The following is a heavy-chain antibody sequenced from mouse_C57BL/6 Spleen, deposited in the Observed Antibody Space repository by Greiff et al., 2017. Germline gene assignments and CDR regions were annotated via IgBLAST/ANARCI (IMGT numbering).Heavy chain of an antibody. V-gene: IGHV2-6-1*01. CDR3: ARQNDDDVDYAMDY. J-gene: IGHJ4*01. CDR2: IWSDGST. D-gene: IGHD2-4*01. Sequence: QVQLQQSGPGLVAPSQSLSITCTVSGFSLTSYGVHWVRQPPGKGLEWLVVIWSDGSTTYNSALKSRLSISKDNSKRQVFLKMNSLRTDDTAMYYCARQNDDDVDYAMDYWGQGTSVTVSS. CDR1: GFSLTSYG.